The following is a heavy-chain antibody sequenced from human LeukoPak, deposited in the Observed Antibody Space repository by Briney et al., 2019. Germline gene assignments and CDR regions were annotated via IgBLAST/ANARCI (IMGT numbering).Heavy chain of an antibody. J-gene: IGHJ5*02. CDR2: IIPIFGTA. D-gene: IGHD6-13*01. V-gene: IGHV1-69*13. CDR1: GGTFSSYA. CDR3: ARVGYSSSWPLNWFDP. Sequence: ASVKVSCKASGGTFSSYAISWVRQAPGQGLEWMGGIIPIFGTANYAQKFQGRVTITADESTSTAYMELSSLRSEDTAVYYCARVGYSSSWPLNWFDPWGQGTLVTVSS.